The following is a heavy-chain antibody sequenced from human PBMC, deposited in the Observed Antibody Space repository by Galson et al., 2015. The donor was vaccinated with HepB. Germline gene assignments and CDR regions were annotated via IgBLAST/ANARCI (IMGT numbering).Heavy chain of an antibody. V-gene: IGHV5-51*01. Sequence: QSGAEVKKPGESLKISCKGSGYSFTSYWIGWVRQMPGKGLEWMGIIYPGDSDTRYSPSFQGQVTISADKSISTAYLQWSSLKASDTAMYYCARRSRDSSSWYYFDYWGQGTLVTVSS. J-gene: IGHJ4*02. CDR3: ARRSRDSSSWYYFDY. CDR1: GYSFTSYW. D-gene: IGHD6-13*01. CDR2: IYPGDSDT.